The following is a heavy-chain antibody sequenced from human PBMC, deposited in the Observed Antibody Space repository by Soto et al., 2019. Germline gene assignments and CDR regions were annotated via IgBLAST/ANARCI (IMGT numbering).Heavy chain of an antibody. CDR3: ARLPKGSLVTA. V-gene: IGHV3-48*02. CDR2: ISSSSDNT. D-gene: IGHD2-21*02. J-gene: IGHJ4*02. Sequence: PAGSLRLSCVASGFSFSDYSMNWVRQAPGKGLQWVSYISSSSDNTYYADSVKGRFTVSRDNAKNALFLQMNSLRDDDTATYYCARLPKGSLVTAWGQGTRVTVSS. CDR1: GFSFSDYS.